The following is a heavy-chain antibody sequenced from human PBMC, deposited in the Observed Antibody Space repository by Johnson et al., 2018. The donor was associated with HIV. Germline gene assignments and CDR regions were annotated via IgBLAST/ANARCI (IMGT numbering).Heavy chain of an antibody. CDR3: ARSQPEEYSSSSDAFDI. J-gene: IGHJ3*02. Sequence: VQLVESGGGLVQPGGSLRLSCAVSGFTVSSNYITWVRQAPGKGLEWISVIYSGGSTYYADSVKGRFTISRDNSKNTLYLQMNSLRAEDTAVYYCARSQPEEYSSSSDAFDIWGQGTMVTVSS. CDR2: IYSGGST. CDR1: GFTVSSNY. D-gene: IGHD6-6*01. V-gene: IGHV3-66*01.